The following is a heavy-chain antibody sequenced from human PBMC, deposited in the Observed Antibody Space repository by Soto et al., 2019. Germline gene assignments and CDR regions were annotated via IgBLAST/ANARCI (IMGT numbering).Heavy chain of an antibody. V-gene: IGHV3-23*01. Sequence: PGGSLRLSCVASGFTFSSYAMSWVRQAPGKGLEWVSAISGSGGSTYYADSVKGRFTISRDNSKNTLYLQMNSLRAEDTAVYYCAKVSSYCSGGSCYLEYFQHWGQGTLVTVSS. D-gene: IGHD2-15*01. CDR3: AKVSSYCSGGSCYLEYFQH. J-gene: IGHJ1*01. CDR2: ISGSGGST. CDR1: GFTFSSYA.